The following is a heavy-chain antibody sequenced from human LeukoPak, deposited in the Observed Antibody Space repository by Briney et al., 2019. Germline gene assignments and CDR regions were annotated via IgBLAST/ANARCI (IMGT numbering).Heavy chain of an antibody. CDR2: ISPIFGTA. V-gene: IGHV1-69*01. D-gene: IGHD1-26*01. CDR3: ARGGRSKWELLSHFDY. CDR1: GGTFSSYA. J-gene: IGHJ4*02. Sequence: SVKVSCKASGGTFSSYAISWVRQAPGQGLEWLGGISPIFGTAYYAQKVQGRVTITADESTSTAYMELSSLRSEDTAVYYCARGGRSKWELLSHFDYWGQGTRVSVSS.